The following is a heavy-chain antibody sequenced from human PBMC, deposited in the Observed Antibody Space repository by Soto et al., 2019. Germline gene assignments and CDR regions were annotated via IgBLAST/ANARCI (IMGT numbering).Heavy chain of an antibody. CDR1: DFSVNSPKMG. CDR2: IFSNGKK. D-gene: IGHD3-22*01. J-gene: IGHJ5*02. Sequence: QVTLKESGPVLVKPTETLTLTCTVSDFSVNSPKMGVSWIRQPPGKALEWLAHIFSNGKKAYQTSLKSRLSNSKDTTKSLEVITMPAMDPVDTATYYCARVIYDPAAYYRFDTWGQGTLVTVSS. V-gene: IGHV2-26*01. CDR3: ARVIYDPAAYYRFDT.